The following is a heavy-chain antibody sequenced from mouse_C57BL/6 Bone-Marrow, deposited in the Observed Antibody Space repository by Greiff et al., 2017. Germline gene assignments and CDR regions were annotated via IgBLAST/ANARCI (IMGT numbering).Heavy chain of an antibody. V-gene: IGHV1-55*01. J-gene: IGHJ2*01. CDR1: GYTFTSYW. Sequence: QVQLQQPGAELVKPGASVKMSCKASGYTFTSYWITWVKQRPGQGLEWIGDIYPGSGSTNYNEKFKSKATLTVDTSSSTAYMQLSSLTSEDSAVYYCARGKTELGRGYFDYWGQGTTLTVSS. D-gene: IGHD4-1*01. CDR3: ARGKTELGRGYFDY. CDR2: IYPGSGST.